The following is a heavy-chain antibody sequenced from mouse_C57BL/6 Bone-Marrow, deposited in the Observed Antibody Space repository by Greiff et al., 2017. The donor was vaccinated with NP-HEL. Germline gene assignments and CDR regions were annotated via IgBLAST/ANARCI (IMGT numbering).Heavy chain of an antibody. CDR1: GYSITSGYY. Sequence: VQLKESGPGLVKPSQSLSLTCSVTGYSITSGYYWNWIRQFPGNKLEWMGYISYDGSNNYNPSLKNRISITRDTSKNQFFLKLNSVTTEDTATYYCAREGAYDYPFAYWGQGTLVTVSA. CDR2: ISYDGSN. CDR3: AREGAYDYPFAY. D-gene: IGHD2-4*01. V-gene: IGHV3-6*01. J-gene: IGHJ3*01.